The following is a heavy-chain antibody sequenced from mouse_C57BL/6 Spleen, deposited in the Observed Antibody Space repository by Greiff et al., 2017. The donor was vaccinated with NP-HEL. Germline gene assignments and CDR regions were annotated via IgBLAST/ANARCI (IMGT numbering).Heavy chain of an antibody. J-gene: IGHJ1*03. CDR3: ARQGGSSTYWYFDV. CDR2: ISSGSSTI. V-gene: IGHV5-17*01. CDR1: GFTFSDYG. Sequence: EVQVVESGGGLVKPGGSLKLSCAASGFTFSDYGMHWVRQAPEKGLEWVAYISSGSSTIYYADTVKGRFTISRDNAKNTLFLQMTSLRSEDTAMYYCARQGGSSTYWYFDVWGTGTTVTVSS. D-gene: IGHD1-1*01.